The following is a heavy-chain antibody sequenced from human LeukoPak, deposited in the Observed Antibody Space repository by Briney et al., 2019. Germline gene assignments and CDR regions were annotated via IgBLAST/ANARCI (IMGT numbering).Heavy chain of an antibody. V-gene: IGHV3-74*01. D-gene: IGHD6-13*01. J-gene: IGHJ4*02. CDR3: ARLPIAAAGNY. CDR2: INSDGSST. Sequence: GGSLRLSCAASGFTFSSYWMHWVRQAPGKGLVWVSRINSDGSSTSYADPVKGRFTISRDNAKNTLYLQMNSLRAEDTAVYYCARLPIAAAGNYWGQGTLVTVSS. CDR1: GFTFSSYW.